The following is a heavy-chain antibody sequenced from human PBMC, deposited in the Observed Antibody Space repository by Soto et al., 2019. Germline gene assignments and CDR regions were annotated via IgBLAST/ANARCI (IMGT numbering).Heavy chain of an antibody. CDR2: ISGSGGST. Sequence: GGSLRLSCAASGFTFSSYAMSWVRLAPGKGLEWVSAISGSGGSTYYADSVKGRFTISRDNSKNTLYLQMNSLRAEDTAVYYCAKDAKGGYCSSTSCPFDYWGQGTLVTVSS. D-gene: IGHD2-2*01. J-gene: IGHJ4*02. V-gene: IGHV3-23*01. CDR3: AKDAKGGYCSSTSCPFDY. CDR1: GFTFSSYA.